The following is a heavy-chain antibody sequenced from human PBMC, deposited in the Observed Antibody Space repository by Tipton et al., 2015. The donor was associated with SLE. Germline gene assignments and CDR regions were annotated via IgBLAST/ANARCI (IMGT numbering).Heavy chain of an antibody. CDR1: GGSISSNSYY. V-gene: IGHV4-61*05. CDR2: IYYNGNT. CDR3: ARDLGHGGDSDY. J-gene: IGHJ4*02. Sequence: TLSLTCTVSGGSISSNSYYWGWIRQTPGEGLEWIGYIYYNGNTNYNPSLKSRVTISEDTSKNQLSLSLTSVTAADTAVYYCARDLGHGGDSDYWGQGTLVTVSS. D-gene: IGHD3/OR15-3a*01.